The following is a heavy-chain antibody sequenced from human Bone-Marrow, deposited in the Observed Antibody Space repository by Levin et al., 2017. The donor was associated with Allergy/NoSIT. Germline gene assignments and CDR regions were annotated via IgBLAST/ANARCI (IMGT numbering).Heavy chain of an antibody. Sequence: QPGGSLRLSCAASGFTFSTYAMHWVRQAPGKGLEWVAVISYSGTKKYYEDSVKGRFTISRDTSKNTLSLQMNSLRVEDTAVYYCARGLEYSGLPWGQGTLVTVSS. CDR3: ARGLEYSGLP. J-gene: IGHJ5*02. D-gene: IGHD5-12*01. V-gene: IGHV3-30*04. CDR2: ISYSGTKK. CDR1: GFTFSTYA.